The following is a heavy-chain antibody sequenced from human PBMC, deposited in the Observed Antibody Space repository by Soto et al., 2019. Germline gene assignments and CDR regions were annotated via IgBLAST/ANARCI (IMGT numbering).Heavy chain of an antibody. CDR1: GFTFSSYG. CDR2: ISYDRSNK. CDR3: AKAPYSGGSNYYYYGVDV. D-gene: IGHD3-16*01. V-gene: IGHV3-30*18. Sequence: GGSLRLSCAASGFTFSSYGMHWVRQAPGKGLEGVAVISYDRSNKYYTDSVKGRFTISRENSKNTLYLQMNTLRAQDTAACYRAKAPYSGGSNYYYYGVDVWGQGTTVTVSS. J-gene: IGHJ6*02.